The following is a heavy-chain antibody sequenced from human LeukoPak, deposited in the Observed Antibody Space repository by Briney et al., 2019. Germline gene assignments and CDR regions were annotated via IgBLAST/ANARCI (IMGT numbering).Heavy chain of an antibody. V-gene: IGHV3-23*01. J-gene: IGHJ6*03. CDR2: FSGSGGTT. D-gene: IGHD2-8*01. CDR3: ANGNRCTSPNCLGYYYFYMDV. Sequence: GGSLRLSXAASGFTFSSYAMNWVRQAPGRGLEWVSGFSGSGGTTYYADSVKGRFTISRDTSKNTLYLQMNSLRAEDTAVYYCANGNRCTSPNCLGYYYFYMDVWGKGTTVTVSS. CDR1: GFTFSSYA.